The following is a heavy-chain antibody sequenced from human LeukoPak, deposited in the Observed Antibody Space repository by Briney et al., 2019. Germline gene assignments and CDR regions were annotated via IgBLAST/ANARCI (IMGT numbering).Heavy chain of an antibody. CDR2: ISSSSSYI. Sequence: GGSLRLSCAASGFTFSDSSIHWFRQAPGKGLDWVSSISSSSSYIYYADSVKGRFTISRDNAKNSLYLQMNSLRAEDTAVYYCARDLGEWELLGCVDYWGQGTLVTVSS. V-gene: IGHV3-21*01. CDR3: ARDLGEWELLGCVDY. CDR1: GFTFSDSS. J-gene: IGHJ4*02. D-gene: IGHD1-26*01.